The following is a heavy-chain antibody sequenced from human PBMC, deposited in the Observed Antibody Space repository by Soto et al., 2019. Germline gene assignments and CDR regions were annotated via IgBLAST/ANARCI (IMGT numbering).Heavy chain of an antibody. CDR3: AREVSYSSSWNQDY. V-gene: IGHV4-34*01. Sequence: SDTLSLTCAVYGGSFSVYYWSWIRQPPGKGLEWIGEINHSGSTNYNPSLKSRVTISVDTSKNQFSLKLSSVTAADTAVYYCAREVSYSSSWNQDYWGKGTLVTVSS. J-gene: IGHJ4*02. CDR1: GGSFSVYY. D-gene: IGHD6-13*01. CDR2: INHSGST.